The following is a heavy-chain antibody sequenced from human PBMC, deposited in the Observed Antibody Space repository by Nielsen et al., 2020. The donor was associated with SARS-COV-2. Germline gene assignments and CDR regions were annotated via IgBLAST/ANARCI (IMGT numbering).Heavy chain of an antibody. CDR1: GFTFSSYS. D-gene: IGHD2-15*01. Sequence: GESLKISCAASGFTFSSYSMNWVRQAPGKGLEWVSSISSSSSFIYYADSVKGRFTISRENAKNSLYLQMTSLRAEDTAVYYCARDGPPYCSGGSCYSSELDYWGQGTLVTVSS. CDR3: ARDGPPYCSGGSCYSSELDY. V-gene: IGHV3-21*01. CDR2: ISSSSSFI. J-gene: IGHJ4*02.